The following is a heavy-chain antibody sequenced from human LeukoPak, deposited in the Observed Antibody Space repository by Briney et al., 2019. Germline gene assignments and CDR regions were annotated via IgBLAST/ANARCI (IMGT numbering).Heavy chain of an antibody. J-gene: IGHJ4*02. V-gene: IGHV3-30*04. D-gene: IGHD6-19*01. CDR1: GFTFSSYA. CDR2: ISYDGSNK. CDR3: ARVPFSGWYAQTPSGK. Sequence: GGSLRLSCAASGFTFSSYAMHWVRQAPGKGLEWVAVISYDGSNKYYADSVKGRFTISRDNSKNTLYLQMNSLRAEDTAVYYCARVPFSGWYAQTPSGKWGQGTLVTVSS.